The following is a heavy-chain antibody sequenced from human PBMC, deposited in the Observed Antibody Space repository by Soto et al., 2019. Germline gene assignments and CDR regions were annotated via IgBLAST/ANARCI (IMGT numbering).Heavy chain of an antibody. Sequence: QVQLVQSGAEVKKPGSSVKVSCKASGGTFGSYAISWVRQAPGQGLEWMGGIIPIPGTANYAQKFQGRVTIAAGESTSTAYMGLSSLRSEDTDVYYCARSQGSSTSLEIYYYYYYGMDVWGQGTRVTVSS. CDR3: ARSQGSSTSLEIYYYYYYGMDV. CDR2: IIPIPGTA. V-gene: IGHV1-69*01. CDR1: GGTFGSYA. J-gene: IGHJ6*02. D-gene: IGHD2-2*01.